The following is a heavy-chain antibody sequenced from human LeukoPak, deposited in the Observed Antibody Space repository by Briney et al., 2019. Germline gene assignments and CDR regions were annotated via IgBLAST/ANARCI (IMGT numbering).Heavy chain of an antibody. Sequence: ASVKVSCKASGGTFSSHAIAWVRQAPGQGPEWMGGIIPISGTANYAQKFQGRVTITTDESTSTAYMELSSLTSDDTAVYYCARGLQYQLLKALGYYYMDVWGKGTTVTVSS. CDR2: IIPISGTA. V-gene: IGHV1-69*05. CDR1: GGTFSSHA. CDR3: ARGLQYQLLKALGYYYMDV. D-gene: IGHD2-2*01. J-gene: IGHJ6*03.